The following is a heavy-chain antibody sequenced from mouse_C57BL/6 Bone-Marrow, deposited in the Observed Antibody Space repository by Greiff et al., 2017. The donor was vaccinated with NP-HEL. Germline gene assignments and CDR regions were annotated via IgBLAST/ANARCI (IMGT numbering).Heavy chain of an antibody. J-gene: IGHJ1*03. D-gene: IGHD1-1*01. Sequence: EVHLVESGPGLAKPSQTLSLTCSVTGYSITSDYWNWIRKFPGNKLEYMGYISYSGSTYYNPSLKSRISITRDTSKNQYYLQLNSVTTEDTATYYCARYYGSSCGYFDVWGTGTTVTVSS. V-gene: IGHV3-8*01. CDR3: ARYYGSSCGYFDV. CDR2: ISYSGST. CDR1: GYSITSDY.